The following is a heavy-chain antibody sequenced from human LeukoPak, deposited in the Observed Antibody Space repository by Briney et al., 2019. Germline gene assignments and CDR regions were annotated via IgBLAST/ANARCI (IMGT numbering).Heavy chain of an antibody. D-gene: IGHD6-6*01. J-gene: IGHJ4*02. CDR1: GGSISSYY. Sequence: SETLSLTCTVSGGSISSYYWSWIRQPPGKGLEWIGYLYYSGRTNYNPSLKSRVTISADTSKNQFTPKLTSVTAADTAVYYCATGSSGGLSYFDYWGQGTLVTVSS. CDR2: LYYSGRT. V-gene: IGHV4-59*01. CDR3: ATGSSGGLSYFDY.